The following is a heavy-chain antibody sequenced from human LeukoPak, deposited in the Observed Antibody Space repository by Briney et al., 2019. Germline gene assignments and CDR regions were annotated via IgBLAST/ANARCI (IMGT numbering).Heavy chain of an antibody. J-gene: IGHJ4*02. CDR3: ARGGYCSSTSCYTALGY. Sequence: SVKVSCKASGGTFSSYAISWVRQAPGQGLEWMGGIIPIFGTANYAQKFQGRVTITADESTSTAYMELSSLRSEDTAVYYCARGGYCSSTSCYTALGYWGQGTLVTVSS. CDR1: GGTFSSYA. CDR2: IIPIFGTA. D-gene: IGHD2-2*02. V-gene: IGHV1-69*13.